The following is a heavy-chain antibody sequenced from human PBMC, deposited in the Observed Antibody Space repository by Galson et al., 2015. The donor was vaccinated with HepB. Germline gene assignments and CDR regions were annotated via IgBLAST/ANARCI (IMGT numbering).Heavy chain of an antibody. CDR3: ARVGGTGDFPGLRASDC. V-gene: IGHV1-18*01. Sequence: SVKVSCKATGYTFTSYGISWVRQAPGQGLEWMGWISAYNGNTNYAQKLQGRFTMTTDTSTSTAYMELRSLRSDDTAVYYCARVGGTGDFPGLRASDCWGQGTMVTVSS. CDR1: GYTFTSYG. D-gene: IGHD2-21*01. J-gene: IGHJ4*02. CDR2: ISAYNGNT.